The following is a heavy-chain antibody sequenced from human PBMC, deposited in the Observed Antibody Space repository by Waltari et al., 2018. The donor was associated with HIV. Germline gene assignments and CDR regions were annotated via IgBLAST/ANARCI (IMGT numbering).Heavy chain of an antibody. V-gene: IGHV3-48*02. CDR2: ISSSSFNI. CDR3: ARDTLNFFFGLDV. J-gene: IGHJ6*02. Sequence: EEQLVESRGGLVHPGGSLKLSCAASGFSFGDYAMNWVRQAPGKGLEWIAYISSSSFNIKYVDSVRGRFTISRDNTQNSLSLQMNNLIDEDTAKYFCARDTLNFFFGLDVWGHGTTVAVSS. CDR1: GFSFGDYA.